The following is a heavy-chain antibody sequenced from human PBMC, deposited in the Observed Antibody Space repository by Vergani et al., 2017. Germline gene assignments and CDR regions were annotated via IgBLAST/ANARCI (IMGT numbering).Heavy chain of an antibody. CDR1: GFTFDDYA. Sequence: EVQLVESGGGVVRPGGSLRLSCAASGFTFDDYAMHWVRQAPGKGLEWVSGISWNSGSIGYADSVKGRFTISRDNAKNSLYLQMNSLKTEDTAVYYCTTTGGYSGPYEPWGQGTLVTVSS. V-gene: IGHV3-9*01. D-gene: IGHD5-12*01. J-gene: IGHJ5*02. CDR2: ISWNSGSI. CDR3: TTTGGYSGPYEP.